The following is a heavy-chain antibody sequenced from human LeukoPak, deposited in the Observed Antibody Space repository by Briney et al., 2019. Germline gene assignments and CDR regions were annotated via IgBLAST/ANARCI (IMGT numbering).Heavy chain of an antibody. CDR2: IYTSGST. CDR1: GGSISSYY. J-gene: IGHJ4*02. D-gene: IGHD3-22*01. CDR3: ARSGGYYYDSSGYYPFDY. Sequence: SETPSLTCTVSGGSISSYYWSWIRQPARKGLEWIGRIYTSGSTNYNPSLKSRVTMSVDTSKNQFSLKLSSVTAADTAVYYCARSGGYYYDSSGYYPFDYWAQGALVTVSS. V-gene: IGHV4-4*07.